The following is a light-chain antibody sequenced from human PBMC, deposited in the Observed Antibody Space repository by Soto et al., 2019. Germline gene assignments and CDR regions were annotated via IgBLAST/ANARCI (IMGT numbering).Light chain of an antibody. CDR3: QQYNSYWT. J-gene: IGKJ1*01. V-gene: IGKV1-5*03. CDR2: KAS. Sequence: DIQMTQSPSTLSASVGDRVTITCRASQNINNWLAWYQQKPGKAPNLLIYKASSLESGVPSRFSGSGSGTEFTLTISSLQPDDFATYYCQQYNSYWTFGQGTKVEMK. CDR1: QNINNW.